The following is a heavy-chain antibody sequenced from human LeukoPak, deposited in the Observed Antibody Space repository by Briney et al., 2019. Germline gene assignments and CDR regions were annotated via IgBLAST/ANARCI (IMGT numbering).Heavy chain of an antibody. CDR1: GYSISTSYH. V-gene: IGHV4-38-2*02. Sequence: PSETLSLTCTVSGYSISTSYHWSWIRQPPGKGLEWIGEINHSGSTNYNPSLKSRVTISVDTSKNQFSLKLSSVTAADTAVYYCARDSGTTGEVKFDPWGQGTLVTVSS. D-gene: IGHD3-10*01. J-gene: IGHJ5*02. CDR2: INHSGST. CDR3: ARDSGTTGEVKFDP.